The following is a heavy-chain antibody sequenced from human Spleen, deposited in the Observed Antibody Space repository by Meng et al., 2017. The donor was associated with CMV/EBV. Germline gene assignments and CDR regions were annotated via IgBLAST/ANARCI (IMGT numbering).Heavy chain of an antibody. J-gene: IGHJ4*02. D-gene: IGHD6-6*01. CDR1: GFSFSNYG. V-gene: IGHV3-20*04. CDR2: IKWNGGST. CDR3: ARRSNMGSSGAYDFDY. Sequence: GESLKISCAASGFSFSNYGMAWVRQAPGKGLEWVSGIKWNGGSTDYAGSVKGRFTISRDNAKNSLYLQMNSLRAEDSAFYYCARRSNMGSSGAYDFDYWGQGTLVTVSS.